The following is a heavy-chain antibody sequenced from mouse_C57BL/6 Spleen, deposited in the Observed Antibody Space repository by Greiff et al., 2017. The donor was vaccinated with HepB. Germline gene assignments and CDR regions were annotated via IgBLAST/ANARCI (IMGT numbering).Heavy chain of an antibody. CDR2: ISYDGSN. Sequence: EVHLVESGPGLVKPSQSLSLTCSVTGYSITSGYYWNWIRQFPGNKLEWMGYISYDGSNNYNPSLKNRISITRDTSKNQFFLKLNSVTTEDTATYYCAREAWYFDVWGTGTTVTVSS. J-gene: IGHJ1*03. V-gene: IGHV3-6*01. CDR1: GYSITSGYY. CDR3: AREAWYFDV.